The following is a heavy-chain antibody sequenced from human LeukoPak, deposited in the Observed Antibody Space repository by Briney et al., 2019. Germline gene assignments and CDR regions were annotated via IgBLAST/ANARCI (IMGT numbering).Heavy chain of an antibody. Sequence: GGTLRLSCAASGFTFSSYAMSWVRQAPGKGLEWISTISGSGGSTYYVDSVKGRFTISRDNSKNTLYLQMSSLRAEDTAVYYCARGSYDYVWGNYRYSSPGDYWGQGTLVTVSS. V-gene: IGHV3-23*01. CDR2: ISGSGGST. CDR1: GFTFSSYA. D-gene: IGHD3-16*02. J-gene: IGHJ4*02. CDR3: ARGSYDYVWGNYRYSSPGDY.